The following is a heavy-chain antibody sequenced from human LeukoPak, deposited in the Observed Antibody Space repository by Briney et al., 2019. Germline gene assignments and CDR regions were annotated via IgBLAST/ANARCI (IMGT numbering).Heavy chain of an antibody. CDR3: ARAGHDSSGYSFRPDY. V-gene: IGHV1-2*02. D-gene: IGHD3-22*01. J-gene: IGHJ4*02. CDR2: INPSSGDT. Sequence: ASVKVSCKTSGYTFAGHHIHWVRQAPGQGLEWMGWINPSSGDTKYAQNFQDRVIMTRDTSISTAYMDLSRLSSDDTAIYYCARAGHDSSGYSFRPDYWGQGTLVTVSS. CDR1: GYTFAGHH.